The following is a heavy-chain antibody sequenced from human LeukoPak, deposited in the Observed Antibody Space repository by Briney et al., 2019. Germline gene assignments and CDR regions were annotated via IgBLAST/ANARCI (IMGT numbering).Heavy chain of an antibody. CDR2: IRYDGSNK. CDR1: GFTFSSYG. V-gene: IGHV3-30*02. D-gene: IGHD6-13*01. CDR3: AKGGRYSSSLLDY. J-gene: IGHJ4*02. Sequence: VQPGGSLRLSCAASGFTFSSYGMHWVRQAPGKGLEWVAFIRYDGSNKYYADSVKGRFTISRDNSKNTLYLQMNSLRGEDTAVYYCAKGGRYSSSLLDYWGQGTLVTVSS.